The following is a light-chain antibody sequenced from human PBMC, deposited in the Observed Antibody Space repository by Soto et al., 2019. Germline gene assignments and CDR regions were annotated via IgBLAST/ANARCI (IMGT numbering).Light chain of an antibody. CDR2: DAS. CDR1: QSISNW. CDR3: QQFKDYVWT. Sequence: DIQMTQSPSTLPASVGDRVTITCRASQSISNWLAWYQQKPGRAPSLIIYDASTLERGVPSRFSGSGSGTEFTLIISNLQPDDFATYYCQQFKDYVWTFGQGTKVDIK. J-gene: IGKJ1*01. V-gene: IGKV1-5*01.